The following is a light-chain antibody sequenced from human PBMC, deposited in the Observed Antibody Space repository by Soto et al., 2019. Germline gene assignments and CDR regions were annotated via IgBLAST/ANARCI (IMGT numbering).Light chain of an antibody. CDR1: QSVSSY. Sequence: EIVLTQSPATLSLSPGERAILSCRASQSVSSYLAWYQQKPGQAPRLLIYDASNRATGIPARFSGSGSGTDFTLTISSLEPEDFAVYYCQQRSKWPVGYTFGQWTKLEIK. CDR2: DAS. V-gene: IGKV3-11*01. CDR3: QQRSKWPVGYT. J-gene: IGKJ2*01.